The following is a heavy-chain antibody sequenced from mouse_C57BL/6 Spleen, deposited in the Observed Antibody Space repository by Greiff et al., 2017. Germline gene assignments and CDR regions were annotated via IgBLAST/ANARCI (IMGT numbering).Heavy chain of an antibody. CDR1: GYTFTSYW. Sequence: VQLQQPGAELVMPGASVKLSCKASGYTFTSYWMHWVKQRPGQGLEWIGEIEPSDSYTNYNQKFKGKSTLTVDKSSSTAYMQLSSLTSEDSAVYYCARAFITTRYFDYWGQGTTLTVSS. D-gene: IGHD1-1*01. CDR3: ARAFITTRYFDY. V-gene: IGHV1-69*01. J-gene: IGHJ2*01. CDR2: IEPSDSYT.